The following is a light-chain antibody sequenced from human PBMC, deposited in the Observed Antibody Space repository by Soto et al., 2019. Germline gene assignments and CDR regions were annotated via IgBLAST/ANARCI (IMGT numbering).Light chain of an antibody. J-gene: IGKJ5*01. CDR1: QMISTY. CDR3: QQCYSHPT. V-gene: IGKV1-39*01. CDR2: STS. Sequence: DIQMTQSPSSLSASVGDRVIITCRASQMISTYLNWYQQKPGKAPTLLIYSTSTLQTGAPSRFSGIGSGTDFTLTISSVQPEDVATYYCQQCYSHPTFGQGTRLEIK.